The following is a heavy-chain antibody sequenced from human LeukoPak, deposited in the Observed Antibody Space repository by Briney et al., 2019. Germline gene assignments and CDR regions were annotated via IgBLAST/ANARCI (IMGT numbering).Heavy chain of an antibody. CDR2: IYSDGTT. Sequence: PGGSLRLSCAASGFTVSSNYMTWVRQAPGKGLERVSVIYSDGTTYYADSVKGRFTISRDNSKNTLYLQMSSLRADDTAVYYCAREPGYSYGAFDYWGQGALVTVSS. CDR3: AREPGYSYGAFDY. D-gene: IGHD5-18*01. J-gene: IGHJ4*02. V-gene: IGHV3-53*01. CDR1: GFTVSSNY.